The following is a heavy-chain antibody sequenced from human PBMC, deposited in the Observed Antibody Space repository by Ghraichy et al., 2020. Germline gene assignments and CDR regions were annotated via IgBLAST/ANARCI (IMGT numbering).Heavy chain of an antibody. CDR2: ISDFGNDI. CDR1: GYIFSEYA. D-gene: IGHD4-17*01. CDR3: ARDRAAVTTGYFDY. Sequence: GGSLRLSCAASGYIFSEYAMNWIRQAPGKGLEWVSSISDFGNDIYYADSVRGRFTVSRDNAQNSLYLQMNSLRAEDTAVYYCARDRAAVTTGYFDYWDQGILVIVSS. V-gene: IGHV3-21*01. J-gene: IGHJ4*02.